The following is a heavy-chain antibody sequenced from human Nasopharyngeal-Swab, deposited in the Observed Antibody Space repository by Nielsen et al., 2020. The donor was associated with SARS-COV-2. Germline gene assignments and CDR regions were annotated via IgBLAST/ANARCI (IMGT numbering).Heavy chain of an antibody. CDR2: IDWGDDK. Sequence: SGPTLVKPTQTLTLTCTFSGSSLSTSGMCVNWIRQPPGKALEWLALIDWGDDKYYSTSLKTRLTISKDSSKDEVVLTMTNMDPVDTATYYCARSGDCSGGRCNDAFDIWGQGTMVTVSS. CDR1: GSSLSTSGMC. V-gene: IGHV2-70*01. J-gene: IGHJ3*02. CDR3: ARSGDCSGGRCNDAFDI. D-gene: IGHD2-15*01.